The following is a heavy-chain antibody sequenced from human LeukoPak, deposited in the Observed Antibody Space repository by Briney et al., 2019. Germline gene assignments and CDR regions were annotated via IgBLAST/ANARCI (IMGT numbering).Heavy chain of an antibody. CDR3: ARRGSGLVVAATPWFDP. Sequence: SQTLSLTCALSGYSISSGYYGAWIRQPPGKGLEWIGSIYNSGSTYYNPSLKSRLSISGDTSKNQFSLKLNSVTAADTAVYYCARRGSGLVVAATPWFDPWGQGTLVTVSS. V-gene: IGHV4-38-2*01. CDR2: IYNSGST. D-gene: IGHD2-15*01. CDR1: GYSISSGYY. J-gene: IGHJ5*02.